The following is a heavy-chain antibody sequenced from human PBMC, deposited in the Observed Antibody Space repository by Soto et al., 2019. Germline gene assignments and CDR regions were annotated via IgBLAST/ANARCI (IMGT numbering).Heavy chain of an antibody. D-gene: IGHD2-2*01. J-gene: IGHJ6*02. CDR3: ARDSGFGSYAPGIHGMDI. CDR1: GYSFSGYC. Sequence: QSPVLQSGAEVKRPGASVKVSCEASGYSFSGYCISWVRQAPGLGLDWLGWISVHNGETLYAQYLQDLCTMTTDISTTTAYLELSSLRSDDTAEYYCARDSGFGSYAPGIHGMDIWGQGTTVTVSS. CDR2: ISVHNGET. V-gene: IGHV1-18*01.